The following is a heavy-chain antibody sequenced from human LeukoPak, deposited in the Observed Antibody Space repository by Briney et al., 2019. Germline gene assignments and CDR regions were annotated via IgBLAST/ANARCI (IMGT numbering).Heavy chain of an antibody. V-gene: IGHV4-39*07. CDR1: GGSISSSSYY. D-gene: IGHD3-16*01. Sequence: SETLSLTCTVSGGSISSSSYYWGWIRQPPGKGLEWIGSIYYSGSTYYNPSLKSRVTISVDTSKNQFSLKLSSVTAADTAVYYCARDVRMYSSSSPYDYVWGSSYNWFDPWGQGTLVTVSS. CDR3: ARDVRMYSSSSPYDYVWGSSYNWFDP. J-gene: IGHJ5*02. CDR2: IYYSGST.